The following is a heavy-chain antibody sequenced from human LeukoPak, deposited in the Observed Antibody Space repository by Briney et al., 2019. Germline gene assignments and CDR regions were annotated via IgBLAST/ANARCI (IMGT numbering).Heavy chain of an antibody. CDR2: IIGGSGAST. V-gene: IGHV3-23*01. CDR1: GFTFSSDA. Sequence: GGSLRLSCVASGFTFSSDAMTWVRQAPGKGLEWGAGIIGGSGASTYYADSAKGRFTVSRDNSRNTVYLQMNRLRAEDTALYYCAKDWHFDLWGRGTLVTVSS. CDR3: AKDWHFDL. J-gene: IGHJ2*01.